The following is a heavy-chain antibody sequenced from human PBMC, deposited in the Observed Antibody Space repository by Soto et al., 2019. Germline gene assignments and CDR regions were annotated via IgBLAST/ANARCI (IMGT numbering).Heavy chain of an antibody. Sequence: EVHLEESGGDLVQPGGSLRLSCAASGFTLSAYWMTWVRQAPGKGLEGVANINRDGSKKSYLDSVRGRFTISRDNVGNSLYLQMDSLRADDTALYYCARDVSTRSSSLYLDAFDIWGQGTMVTVSS. CDR3: ARDVSTRSSSLYLDAFDI. CDR1: GFTLSAYW. D-gene: IGHD6-13*01. CDR2: INRDGSKK. V-gene: IGHV3-7*05. J-gene: IGHJ3*02.